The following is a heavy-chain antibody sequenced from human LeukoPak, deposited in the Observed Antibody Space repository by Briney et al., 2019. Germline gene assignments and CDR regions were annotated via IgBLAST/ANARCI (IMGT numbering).Heavy chain of an antibody. Sequence: GASVKVSCKASGYTFIAHYMHWVRQAPGQGLEWMGWINPNSGGTNYAQKFQGRVTMTRDTSISTVYMELSRLRSDDTAVYYCARDSCSSTSCLSIDDYWGQGTLVTVSS. V-gene: IGHV1-2*02. CDR1: GYTFIAHY. CDR3: ARDSCSSTSCLSIDDY. CDR2: INPNSGGT. D-gene: IGHD2-2*01. J-gene: IGHJ4*02.